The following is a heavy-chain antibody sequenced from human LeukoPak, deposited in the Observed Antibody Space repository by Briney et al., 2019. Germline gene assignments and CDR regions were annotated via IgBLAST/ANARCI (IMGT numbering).Heavy chain of an antibody. D-gene: IGHD6-13*01. CDR2: IRQDGGEK. CDR3: AIDGTAAGLYFDL. Sequence: GGSLRLSCAVSGFTFTDYLMNWVRQAPGKGLEWVAGIRQDGGEKPYVDSVKGRFTISRDNTKSSLYLQINSLRAEDTAVYYCAIDGTAAGLYFDLWGQGTLVTVSS. V-gene: IGHV3-7*01. J-gene: IGHJ4*01. CDR1: GFTFTDYL.